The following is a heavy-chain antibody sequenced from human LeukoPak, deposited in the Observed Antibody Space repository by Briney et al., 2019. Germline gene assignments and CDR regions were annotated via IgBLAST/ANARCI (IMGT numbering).Heavy chain of an antibody. CDR1: GFTFGRYS. D-gene: IGHD3-16*01. CDR3: ARGGGGVITTTDGWFDP. J-gene: IGHJ5*02. Sequence: GGSLRLSCVASGFTFGRYSMNWVRQAPGKGLEWVSSISTSSIYIYYADSVKGRFAISRDNAKNSLYLQMNSLRAEDTAVYYCARGGGGVITTTDGWFDPWGQGTLVTVSS. CDR2: ISTSSIYI. V-gene: IGHV3-21*01.